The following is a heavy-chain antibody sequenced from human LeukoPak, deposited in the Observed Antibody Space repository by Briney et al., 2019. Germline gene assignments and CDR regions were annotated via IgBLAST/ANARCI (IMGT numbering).Heavy chain of an antibody. Sequence: GASVKVSCKASGGTFSSYTISWLRQAPGQGLEWIGRIIPILGIANYAQKFQGRVTITADKSTSTAYMELSSLRSEDTAVYYCARGPPDADGWFDPWGQGTLVTVSS. D-gene: IGHD5-24*01. CDR1: GGTFSSYT. CDR2: IIPILGIA. J-gene: IGHJ5*02. CDR3: ARGPPDADGWFDP. V-gene: IGHV1-69*02.